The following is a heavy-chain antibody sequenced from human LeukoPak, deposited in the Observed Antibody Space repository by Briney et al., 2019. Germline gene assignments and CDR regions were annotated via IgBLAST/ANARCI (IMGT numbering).Heavy chain of an antibody. J-gene: IGHJ3*02. CDR1: GFSFSIYN. CDR3: ARGQYYSDSSGYPYDI. Sequence: PGGSLRLPCEASGFSFSIYNMNWVRLAPGKGLEWVSSISGSSSHVWYADSVKGRFTSSRDNAKNSLYLQMSSLRVEDTAVYYCARGQYYSDSSGYPYDIWGQGTMVTVSS. CDR2: ISGSSSHV. V-gene: IGHV3-21*01. D-gene: IGHD3-22*01.